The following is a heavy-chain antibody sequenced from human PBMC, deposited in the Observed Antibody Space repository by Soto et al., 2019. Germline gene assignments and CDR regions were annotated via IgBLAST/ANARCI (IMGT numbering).Heavy chain of an antibody. D-gene: IGHD3-9*01. CDR3: AREYYGLLTGYYNDH. CDR1: GFPFSSYW. CDR2: ISGDGTTI. Sequence: EVRLVESGGDSVQPGGSLRLSCAASGFPFSSYWMHWVRHTPGKGLEWVSRISGDGTTIYYADSVTGRFTVSRDNAKNTLSLQISGLGAEDTAVYYCAREYYGLLTGYYNDHWGQGTLVSVSS. J-gene: IGHJ4*02. V-gene: IGHV3-74*01.